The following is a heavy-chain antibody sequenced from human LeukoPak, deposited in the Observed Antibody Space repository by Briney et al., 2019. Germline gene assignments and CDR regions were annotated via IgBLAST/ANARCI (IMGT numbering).Heavy chain of an antibody. D-gene: IGHD4-17*01. V-gene: IGHV4-4*07. J-gene: IGHJ6*02. CDR1: GGSISSYY. CDR3: AGLTTTVTTNYYYYGMDV. CDR2: IYTSGST. Sequence: SETLSLTCTVSGGSISSYYWSWIRQPAGKGLEWIGRIYTSGSTGYNPSLKSRVTMSVDTSKNQFSLKLSSVTAADTAVYYCAGLTTTVTTNYYYYGMDVWGQGTTVTVSS.